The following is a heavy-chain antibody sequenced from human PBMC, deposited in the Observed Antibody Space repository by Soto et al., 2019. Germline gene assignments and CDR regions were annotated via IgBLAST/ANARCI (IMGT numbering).Heavy chain of an antibody. CDR1: GFTFSDYY. Sequence: GGSLRLSCAASGFTFSDYYMSWIRQAPGKGLEWVSYISSSGSTIYYADSVKGRFTISRDNAKNSLYLQMNSLRAEATAVYYCAKDTRERISWYGPRYYYYGMQVWGQGIMVSVSS. CDR2: ISSSGSTI. D-gene: IGHD6-13*01. J-gene: IGHJ6*02. CDR3: AKDTRERISWYGPRYYYYGMQV. V-gene: IGHV3-11*01.